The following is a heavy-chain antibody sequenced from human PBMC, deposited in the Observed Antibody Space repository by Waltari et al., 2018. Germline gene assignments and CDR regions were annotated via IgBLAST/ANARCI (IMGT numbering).Heavy chain of an antibody. CDR2: INPNSGGT. J-gene: IGHJ2*01. V-gene: IGHV1-2*02. Sequence: QVQLVQSGAEVKKPGASVKVSCKASGYTFTGYYMHSVRPAPGQGLEWMGWINPNSGGTNYAQKFQGRVTMTRDTSISTAYMELSRLRSDDTAVYYCARDSSSGWAEFDLWGRGTLVTVSS. CDR1: GYTFTGYY. D-gene: IGHD6-19*01. CDR3: ARDSSSGWAEFDL.